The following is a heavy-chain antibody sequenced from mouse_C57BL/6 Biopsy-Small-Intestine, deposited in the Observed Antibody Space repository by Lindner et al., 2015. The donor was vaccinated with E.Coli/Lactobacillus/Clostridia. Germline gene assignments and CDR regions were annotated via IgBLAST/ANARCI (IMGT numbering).Heavy chain of an antibody. CDR1: GFTFSDYG. Sequence: VQLQESGGGLVKPGGSLKLSCAASGFTFSDYGMHWVRQAPEKGLEWVAYISSGSSTIYYADTVKGRFTISRDNAKNTLFLQMTSLRSEDTAMYYCARTEDYYGNFDVWGTGTTVTVSS. J-gene: IGHJ1*03. D-gene: IGHD1-1*01. CDR2: ISSGSSTI. CDR3: ARTEDYYGNFDV. V-gene: IGHV5-17*01.